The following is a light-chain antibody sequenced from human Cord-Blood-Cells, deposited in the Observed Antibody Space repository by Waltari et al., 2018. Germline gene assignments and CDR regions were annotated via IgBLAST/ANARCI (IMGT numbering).Light chain of an antibody. V-gene: IGLV2-23*01. CDR3: CSYAGSSTWG. Sequence: QSALTQPASVSGSPGQSITISCTGTSSDVGSYNLGSWYQQHPGKAPKRMIYEGSKRPSGVSNRFSGSKSGNTASLTISGLQAEDEADYYCCSYAGSSTWGFGGGTKLTVL. J-gene: IGLJ3*02. CDR2: EGS. CDR1: SSDVGSYNL.